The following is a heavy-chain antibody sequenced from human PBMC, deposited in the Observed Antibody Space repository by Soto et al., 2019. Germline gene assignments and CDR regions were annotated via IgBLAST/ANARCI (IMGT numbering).Heavy chain of an antibody. D-gene: IGHD3-22*01. CDR1: GCSISSYY. Sequence: SETLSITCTVSGCSISSYYWSWIRQPPGKGLEWIGYIYYSGSTNYNPSLKSRVTISVDTSKNQFSLKLSSVTAADTAVYYCAREAVVTTTSYYYYYGMDVWGQGTTVTVSS. CDR2: IYYSGST. CDR3: AREAVVTTTSYYYYYGMDV. V-gene: IGHV4-59*01. J-gene: IGHJ6*02.